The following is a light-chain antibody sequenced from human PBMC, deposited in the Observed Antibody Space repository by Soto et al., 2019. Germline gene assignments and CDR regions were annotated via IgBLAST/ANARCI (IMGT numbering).Light chain of an antibody. CDR3: CSFAGSPSHYV. V-gene: IGLV2-11*01. CDR1: ISHVGAYNH. Sequence: QSVLTQPPSVSGSPGQSITISCTGTISHVGAYNHVSWYQQHPGKAPKLIIYDVTKRPSGVPDRFSGSKAGDTASLTISGLQAEDEADYYCCSFAGSPSHYVFGTGTKVTVL. CDR2: DVT. J-gene: IGLJ1*01.